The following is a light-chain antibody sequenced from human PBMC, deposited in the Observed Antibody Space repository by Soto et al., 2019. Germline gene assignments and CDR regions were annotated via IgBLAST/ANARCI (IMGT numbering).Light chain of an antibody. CDR1: QSVNRY. Sequence: EIVLTQSPATLSLSPGERATRSCRASQSVNRYLAWYQHKVGQAPRLLIYDASSRATGIPARSSGSGSGTDFTLTISSLEPEDFAVYYCHQRSNWPWTFGEGTKVDIK. J-gene: IGKJ1*01. CDR3: HQRSNWPWT. CDR2: DAS. V-gene: IGKV3-11*01.